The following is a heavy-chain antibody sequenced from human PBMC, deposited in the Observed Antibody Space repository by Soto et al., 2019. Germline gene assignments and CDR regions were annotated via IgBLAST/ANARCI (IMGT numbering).Heavy chain of an antibody. CDR3: ARADNWNDEYYYGMDV. V-gene: IGHV4-31*03. CDR2: IYYSGST. CDR1: GGSISSGGYY. J-gene: IGHJ6*02. Sequence: QVQLQESGPGLVKPSQTLSLTCTVSGGSISSGGYYWSWIRQHPGKGLEWIGYIYYSGSTYYNPSLKSRVTISVDTSKNQFSLKLSSVTAADTAVYYSARADNWNDEYYYGMDVWGQGTTVTVSS. D-gene: IGHD1-20*01.